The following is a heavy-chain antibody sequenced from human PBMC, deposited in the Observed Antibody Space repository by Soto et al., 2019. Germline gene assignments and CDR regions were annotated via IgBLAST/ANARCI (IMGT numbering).Heavy chain of an antibody. D-gene: IGHD1-26*01. CDR2: IYFDGITT. J-gene: IGHJ4*02. V-gene: IGHV3-74*01. Sequence: PGGSLRLSCTGSGFPFDDFAINWVRQAPGKGLVWVSRIYFDGITTNYADSVKGRLTVSRDNAKNTVYLHVNTLRDEDTAVYYCARGGAMGVDYWGQGTLVTVSS. CDR3: ARGGAMGVDY. CDR1: GFPFDDFA.